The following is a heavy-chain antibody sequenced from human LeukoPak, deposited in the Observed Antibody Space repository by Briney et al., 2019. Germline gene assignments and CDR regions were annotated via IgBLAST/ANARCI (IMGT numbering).Heavy chain of an antibody. CDR1: GFTVSSNF. D-gene: IGHD3-10*01. V-gene: IGHV3-66*01. Sequence: SGGSLRLSCAASGFTVSSNFMTWVRQAPGKGLEWVSVIHSGGSTYYADSVKDRFTISRDNSKNMLYLQMNSLRAEDTAVCYCARGGDSLHYWGQGTLVTVSS. CDR3: ARGGDSLHY. J-gene: IGHJ4*02. CDR2: IHSGGST.